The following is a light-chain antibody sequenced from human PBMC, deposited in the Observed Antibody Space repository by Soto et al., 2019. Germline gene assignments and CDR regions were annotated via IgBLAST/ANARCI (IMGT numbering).Light chain of an antibody. CDR3: QQYHTWPA. J-gene: IGKJ1*01. V-gene: IGKV3D-15*01. CDR1: QSASSN. CDR2: GIS. Sequence: EIVMTQSPATRSVSPGGRATLSCRASQSASSNLAWYQQPPGKAPRLLIHGISNRATGVPDRLSGSGSGTDFTLAIRSLKSEDSAVYYCQQYHTWPAFGQGTQVDIK.